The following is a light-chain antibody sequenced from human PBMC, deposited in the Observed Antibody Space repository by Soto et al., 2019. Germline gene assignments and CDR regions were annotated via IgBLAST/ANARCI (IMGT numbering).Light chain of an antibody. Sequence: QSALTQPPSASGSPGQSVTISCTGTSSDVGGYNYVSWYQQHPGKAPKLMIYEVSKRPSGVPDRFSGSKSGNTASLTVSGLQAEDEAYYFCSSYAGSISRVFGGGTKLTVL. CDR3: SSYAGSISRV. CDR1: SSDVGGYNY. V-gene: IGLV2-8*01. J-gene: IGLJ2*01. CDR2: EVS.